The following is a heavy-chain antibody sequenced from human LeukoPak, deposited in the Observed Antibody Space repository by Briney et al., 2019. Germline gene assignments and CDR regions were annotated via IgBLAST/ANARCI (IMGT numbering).Heavy chain of an antibody. Sequence: SETLSLTCSVSGGSISGYYWSWIRQPPGQTLEWIGYIHSSGSTNYNPSLQSRVTMSVDTSMNQFSLRLSSVTAADTAVYYCARFTYTTRPSDVWGRGTTVTVSS. D-gene: IGHD3-16*01. CDR3: ARFTYTTRPSDV. J-gene: IGHJ6*04. CDR2: IHSSGST. V-gene: IGHV4-4*09. CDR1: GGSISGYY.